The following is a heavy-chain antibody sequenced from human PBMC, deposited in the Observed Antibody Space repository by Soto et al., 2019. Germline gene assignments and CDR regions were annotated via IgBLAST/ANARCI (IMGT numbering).Heavy chain of an antibody. CDR1: GGSVSSGSYY. CDR2: IYYSGST. D-gene: IGHD3-10*01. CDR3: AASCFGEFFIHSPDDP. Sequence: QVQLQESGPGLVKPSETLSLTCTVSGGSVSSGSYYWSWIRQPPGKGLEWIGYIYYSGSTNYNPSLKSRVTISVDTSKNQFSLKLSSVTAADTAVYYCAASCFGEFFIHSPDDPWGQGTLVTVSS. V-gene: IGHV4-61*01. J-gene: IGHJ5*02.